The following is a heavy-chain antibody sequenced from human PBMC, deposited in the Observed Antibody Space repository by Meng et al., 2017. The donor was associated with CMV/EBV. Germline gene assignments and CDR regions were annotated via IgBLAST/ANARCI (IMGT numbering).Heavy chain of an antibody. CDR1: GYTFTSYG. J-gene: IGHJ4*02. CDR3: EKEDYYDSSGYYPFDY. CDR2: ISAYNGNT. Sequence: ASVKVSCKASGYTFTSYGISWVRQAPGQGLEWMGWISAYNGNTNYAQKVQGRVTMTTDTSTSTAYMELRNLRSDETAVYYCEKEDYYDSSGYYPFDYWGQGTLVTVSS. V-gene: IGHV1-18*01. D-gene: IGHD3-22*01.